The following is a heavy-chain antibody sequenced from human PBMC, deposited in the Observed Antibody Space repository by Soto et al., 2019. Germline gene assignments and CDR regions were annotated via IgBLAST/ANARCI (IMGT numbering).Heavy chain of an antibody. V-gene: IGHV4-31*01. CDR1: GXSIXXXGYY. CDR3: XXXPXC. CDR2: IYYSGST. Sequence: QVQLQESGPGLVKPSQTLSLTCTVSGXSIXXXGYYXXWIRQHPGKGLEWIGYIYYSGSTYYNPSLXXXXXXXXXXXXXXXXXXXXXXXXXXXAXXXXXXXPXCWGQGTLVTVSS. J-gene: IGHJ4*02.